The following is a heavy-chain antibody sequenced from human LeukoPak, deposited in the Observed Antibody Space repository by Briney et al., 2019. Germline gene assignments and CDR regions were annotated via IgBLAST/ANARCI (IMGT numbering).Heavy chain of an antibody. D-gene: IGHD3-22*01. CDR1: GFTFSSYA. CDR2: ISGSGGST. J-gene: IGHJ4*02. Sequence: GGSLRLSCAASGFTFSSYAMSWVRQAPGKGLEWVSAISGSGGSTYYADSVKGRFTISRDNAKNSLYLQMNSLRAEDTAVYYCASHYYDSSGYYYPFDYWAREPWSPSPQ. CDR3: ASHYYDSSGYYYPFDY. V-gene: IGHV3-23*01.